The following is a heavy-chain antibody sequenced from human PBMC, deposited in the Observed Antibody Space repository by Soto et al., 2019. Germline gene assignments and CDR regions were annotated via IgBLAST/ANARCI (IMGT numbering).Heavy chain of an antibody. D-gene: IGHD2-2*01. Sequence: LSLTCRVSGASIRSYYWHWIRQPPGKGLEWIGEINHSGSTNYNPSLKSRVTISVDTSKNQFSLKLSSVTAADTAVYYCARGGRYQLLRYFDYWGQGTLVTVSS. J-gene: IGHJ4*02. V-gene: IGHV4-34*01. CDR3: ARGGRYQLLRYFDY. CDR1: GASIRSYY. CDR2: INHSGST.